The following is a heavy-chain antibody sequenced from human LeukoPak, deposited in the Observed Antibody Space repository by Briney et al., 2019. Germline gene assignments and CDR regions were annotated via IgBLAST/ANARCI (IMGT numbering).Heavy chain of an antibody. Sequence: PSETLSLTCGFYGGSFRNYYWSCIRQSPGKGLEWIGEINQSGRTNYNPSLKTRLTISVDTAKNLFSLNLTSMTAADTATYHCAVRDGHSTSSGDTWGQGTLVTVSS. CDR2: INQSGRT. D-gene: IGHD6-6*01. CDR3: AVRDGHSTSSGDT. J-gene: IGHJ5*02. CDR1: GGSFRNYY. V-gene: IGHV4-34*01.